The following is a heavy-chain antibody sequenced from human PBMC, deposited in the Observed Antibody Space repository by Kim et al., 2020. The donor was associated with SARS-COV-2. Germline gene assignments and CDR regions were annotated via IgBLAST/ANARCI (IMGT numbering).Heavy chain of an antibody. CDR2: ISSSGSTI. V-gene: IGHV3-48*03. CDR3: ARNALLWFGELSAIDY. CDR1: GFTFSSYE. J-gene: IGHJ4*02. Sequence: GGSLRLSCAASGFTFSSYEMNWVRQAPGKGLEWVSYISSSGSTIYYADSVKGRFTISRDNAKNSLYLQMNSLRAEDTAVYYCARNALLWFGELSAIDYWGQGTLVTVSS. D-gene: IGHD3-10*01.